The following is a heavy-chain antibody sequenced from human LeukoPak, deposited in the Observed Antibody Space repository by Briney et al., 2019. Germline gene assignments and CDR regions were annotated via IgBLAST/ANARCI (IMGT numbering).Heavy chain of an antibody. Sequence: SETLSLTCTVSGGSISSYYWSWIRQPLGKGLEWIGYIYYSGSTNYNPYLKSRVTISVDTSKNQFSLKLSSVTAADTAVYYCARGADPGDVDTAMVSFDYWGQGTLVTVSS. J-gene: IGHJ4*02. D-gene: IGHD5-18*01. CDR3: ARGADPGDVDTAMVSFDY. V-gene: IGHV4-59*01. CDR1: GGSISSYY. CDR2: IYYSGST.